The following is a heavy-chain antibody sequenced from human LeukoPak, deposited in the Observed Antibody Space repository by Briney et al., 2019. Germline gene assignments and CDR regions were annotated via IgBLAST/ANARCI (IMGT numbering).Heavy chain of an antibody. Sequence: ASGKLSCTASGYTFTSYYMHWVRQAPGQGLEWMGIINPSGGSTSYAQKFQGRVTMNRDKSTSTVYMELSSLRSEDTAVYYCARAQSDDSSLNFDYWGQGTLVTVSS. CDR1: GYTFTSYY. CDR2: INPSGGST. CDR3: ARAQSDDSSLNFDY. D-gene: IGHD5-18*01. V-gene: IGHV1-46*01. J-gene: IGHJ4*02.